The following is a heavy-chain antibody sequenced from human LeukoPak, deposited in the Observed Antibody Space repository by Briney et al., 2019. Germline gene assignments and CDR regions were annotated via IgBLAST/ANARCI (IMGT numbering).Heavy chain of an antibody. V-gene: IGHV3-23*01. CDR1: GFTFSSYA. J-gene: IGHJ3*02. CDR3: AKVGYSYGPRGHDAFDI. Sequence: PGGSLRLSCAASGFTFSSYAMSWVRQAPGKGLEWVSAISGSGGSTYYADSVKGRFTISRDNSKNTLYLQMNSLRAEDTAVYYCAKVGYSYGPRGHDAFDIWGQGTMVTASS. CDR2: ISGSGGST. D-gene: IGHD5-18*01.